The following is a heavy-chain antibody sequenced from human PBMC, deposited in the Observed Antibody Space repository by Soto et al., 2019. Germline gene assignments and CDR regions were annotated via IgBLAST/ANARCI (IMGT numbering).Heavy chain of an antibody. CDR2: ISYDGSNK. CDR1: GFTFSSYG. J-gene: IGHJ6*02. Sequence: PGGSLRLSCAASGFTFSSYGMHWVRQAPGKGLEWVAVISYDGSNKYYADSVKGRFTISRDNSKNTLYLQMNSLRAEDTAVYYCAKDSSTTYYYYGMDVWGQVTTVTVSS. V-gene: IGHV3-30*18. CDR3: AKDSSTTYYYYGMDV. D-gene: IGHD2-2*01.